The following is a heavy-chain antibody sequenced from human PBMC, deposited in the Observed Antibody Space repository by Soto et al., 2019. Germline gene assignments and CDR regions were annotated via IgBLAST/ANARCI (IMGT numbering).Heavy chain of an antibody. J-gene: IGHJ6*03. CDR2: IYYSGST. D-gene: IGHD5-12*01. V-gene: IGHV4-59*01. CDR1: GGSISSYY. CDR3: ARGGYSGYDDYYYYMDV. Sequence: SETLSLTCTVSGGSISSYYWSWIRQPPGKGLEWIGYIYYSGSTNYNPSLKSRVTISVDTSKNQFSLKLSSVTAADTAVYYCARGGYSGYDDYYYYMDVWGKGTTVTVSS.